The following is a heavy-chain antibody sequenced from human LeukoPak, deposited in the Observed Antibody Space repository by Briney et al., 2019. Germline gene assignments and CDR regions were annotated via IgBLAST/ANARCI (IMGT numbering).Heavy chain of an antibody. J-gene: IGHJ3*02. Sequence: ASVKVSCKASGYTFTSYGISWVRQAPGQGLEWMGWISAYNGNTNYAQKLQGRVTMTTDTSTSTAYMELRSLRSDDTAVYYCARGETYYDILTGPGYVAFDIWGQGTMVTVSS. CDR2: ISAYNGNT. CDR3: ARGETYYDILTGPGYVAFDI. V-gene: IGHV1-18*01. D-gene: IGHD3-9*01. CDR1: GYTFTSYG.